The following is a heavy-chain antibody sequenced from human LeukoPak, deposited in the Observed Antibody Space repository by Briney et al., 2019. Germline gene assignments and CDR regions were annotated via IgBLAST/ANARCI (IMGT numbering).Heavy chain of an antibody. CDR3: ARDTVYSSSWLYYYYMDV. CDR2: ISSSSSYI. V-gene: IGHV3-21*01. J-gene: IGHJ6*03. Sequence: GGSLRLSCAASGFTFSSYSMNWVRQAPGKGLEWVSSISSSSSYIYYADSVKGRFTISRDNAKNTLYLQMNSLRAEDTAVYYCARDTVYSSSWLYYYYMDVWGKGTTVTISS. D-gene: IGHD6-13*01. CDR1: GFTFSSYS.